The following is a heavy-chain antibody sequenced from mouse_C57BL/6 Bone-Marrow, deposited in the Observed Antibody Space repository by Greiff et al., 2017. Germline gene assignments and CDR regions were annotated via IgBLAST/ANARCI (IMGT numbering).Heavy chain of an antibody. CDR1: GYTFTSYW. CDR3: ARGITTVLDLLFDY. Sequence: VQLQQPGAELVKPGASVKLSCKASGYTFTSYWMQWVKQRPGQGLEWIGEIDPSDSYTNYKQKFKGKATLTVDTSSSTAYMQLSSLTSEDSAVYYCARGITTVLDLLFDYWGQGTTLTVSS. V-gene: IGHV1-50*01. CDR2: IDPSDSYT. D-gene: IGHD1-1*01. J-gene: IGHJ2*01.